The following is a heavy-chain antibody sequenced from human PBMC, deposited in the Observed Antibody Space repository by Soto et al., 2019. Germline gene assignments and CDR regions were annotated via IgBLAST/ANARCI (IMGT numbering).Heavy chain of an antibody. D-gene: IGHD2-15*01. Sequence: PGGSLRLSCAASGFTFSSYGMHWVHQAPGKGLEWVAVISYDGSNKYYADSVKGRFTISRDNSKNTLYLQMNSLRAEDTAVYYCASGVVVAAHGMDVWGQGTTVTVSS. V-gene: IGHV3-30*03. CDR3: ASGVVVAAHGMDV. CDR1: GFTFSSYG. CDR2: ISYDGSNK. J-gene: IGHJ6*02.